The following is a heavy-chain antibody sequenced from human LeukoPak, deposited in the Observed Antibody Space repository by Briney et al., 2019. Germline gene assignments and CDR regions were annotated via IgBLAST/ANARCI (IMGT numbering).Heavy chain of an antibody. D-gene: IGHD6-19*01. Sequence: GASVKVSCKASGYTFTGFYIHWVRQAPGQGLEWMGWINPNSGGTKYAQRFQGRVTMTRDTSISTAYMELNSLRSDDTAVYYCARDLSARIAVAGTGYFQHWGQGTLVTVSS. CDR3: ARDLSARIAVAGTGYFQH. V-gene: IGHV1-2*02. J-gene: IGHJ1*01. CDR1: GYTFTGFY. CDR2: INPNSGGT.